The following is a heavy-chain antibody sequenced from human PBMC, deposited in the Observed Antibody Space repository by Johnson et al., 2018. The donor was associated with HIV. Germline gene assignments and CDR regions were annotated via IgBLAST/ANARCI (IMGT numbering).Heavy chain of an antibody. D-gene: IGHD6-13*01. Sequence: VQLVESGGGLVKPGGSLRLSCAASGFTFSNYGMHWIRQAPGRGLEWVAVIWYDASKTYYADSVKGRFTISRDNSKSTLHLQMNSLRADDTALYYCVGTAAEGAFDIWGQGTMVTVSS. CDR3: VGTAAEGAFDI. J-gene: IGHJ3*02. CDR2: IWYDASKT. CDR1: GFTFSNYG. V-gene: IGHV3-33*08.